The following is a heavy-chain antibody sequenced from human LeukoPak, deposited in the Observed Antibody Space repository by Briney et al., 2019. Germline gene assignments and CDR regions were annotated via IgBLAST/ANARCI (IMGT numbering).Heavy chain of an antibody. CDR1: GFTFYDYA. V-gene: IGHV3-9*01. CDR3: ARDESREPYYFDY. J-gene: IGHJ4*02. D-gene: IGHD1-14*01. CDR2: ISWNSGSI. Sequence: GGSLRLSCAASGFTFYDYAMHWVRQAPGKGLEWVSGISWNSGSIGYADSVKGRFTISRDNAKNSLYLQMNSLRAEDTALYYCARDESREPYYFDYWGQGTLVTVSS.